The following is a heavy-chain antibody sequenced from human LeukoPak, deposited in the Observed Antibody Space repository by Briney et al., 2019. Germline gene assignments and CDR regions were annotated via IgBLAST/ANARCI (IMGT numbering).Heavy chain of an antibody. CDR3: ARDTYSIAE. CDR1: GFIFSTFW. J-gene: IGHJ4*02. CDR2: IHSDGGTT. Sequence: GGSLRLSCAASGFIFSTFWMHWARQAPGKGLVWVSLIHSDGGTTNYADSVKGRFTISRDNATNTLYLQMNSLRVEDTAVHYCARDTYSIAEWGQGTLVTVSS. D-gene: IGHD1-26*01. V-gene: IGHV3-74*01.